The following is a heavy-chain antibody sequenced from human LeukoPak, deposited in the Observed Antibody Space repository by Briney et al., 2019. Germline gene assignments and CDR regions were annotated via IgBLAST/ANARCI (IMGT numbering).Heavy chain of an antibody. CDR3: ARTPPLLWFGELLFHTNWFDP. D-gene: IGHD3-10*01. CDR2: IDPSDSYT. J-gene: IGHJ5*02. V-gene: IGHV5-10-1*01. Sequence: GESLKISCKGSGYSFTSYWISWVRQMPGKGLEWMGRIDPSDSYTNYSPSFQGHVTISADKSISTAYLQWSSLKASDTAMYYSARTPPLLWFGELLFHTNWFDPWGQGTLVTVSS. CDR1: GYSFTSYW.